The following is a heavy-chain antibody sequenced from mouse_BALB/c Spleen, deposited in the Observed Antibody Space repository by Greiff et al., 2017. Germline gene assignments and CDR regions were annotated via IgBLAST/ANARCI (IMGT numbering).Heavy chain of an antibody. Sequence: VKLMESGPGLVAPSQSLSITCTVSGFSLTSYGVHWVRQPPGKGLEWLGVIWAGGSTNYNSALMSRLSISKDNSKSQVFLKMNSLQTDDTAMYYCARDRAYDHYAMDYWGQGTSVTVSS. CDR3: ARDRAYDHYAMDY. V-gene: IGHV2-9*02. CDR2: IWAGGST. CDR1: GFSLTSYG. D-gene: IGHD2-3*01. J-gene: IGHJ4*01.